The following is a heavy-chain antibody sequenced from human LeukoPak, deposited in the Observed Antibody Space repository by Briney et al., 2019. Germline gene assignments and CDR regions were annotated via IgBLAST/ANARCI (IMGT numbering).Heavy chain of an antibody. D-gene: IGHD3-10*01. J-gene: IGHJ4*02. CDR2: IYHSGST. CDR3: ARGGVARITMVRGVIDY. Sequence: PSQTLSLTCTVSGGSISSGGYYWSWIRQPPGKGLEWIGYIYHSGSTYYNPSLKSRVTISVDRSKNQFPLKLSSVTAADTAVYYCARGGVARITMVRGVIDYWGQGTLVTVSS. V-gene: IGHV4-30-2*01. CDR1: GGSISSGGYY.